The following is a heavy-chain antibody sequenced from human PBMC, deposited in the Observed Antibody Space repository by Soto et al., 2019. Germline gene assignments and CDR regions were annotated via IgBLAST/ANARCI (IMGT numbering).Heavy chain of an antibody. Sequence: SETLSLTCTVSGGSISSYYWSWIRQPPGKGLEWIGYIYYSGSTNYNPSLKSRVTISVDTSKNQFSLKLNSVTAADTAVYYCARGDSILGPLQYWGQGTLVTVSS. CDR3: ARGDSILGPLQY. D-gene: IGHD4-4*01. J-gene: IGHJ4*02. CDR2: IYYSGST. V-gene: IGHV4-59*01. CDR1: GGSISSYY.